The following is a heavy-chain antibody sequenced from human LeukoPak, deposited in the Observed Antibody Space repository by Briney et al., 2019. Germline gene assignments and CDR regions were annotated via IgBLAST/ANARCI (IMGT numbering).Heavy chain of an antibody. CDR3: ARGTPRYSSSWSFDY. J-gene: IGHJ4*02. CDR1: GYTFTSYG. CDR2: ISAYNGNT. Sequence: GASVKVSCKASGYTFTSYGISWVRQAPGQGLEWMGWISAYNGNTNYAQKLQGRVTMTTDTSTSTAYMELRSLRSEDTAVYYCARGTPRYSSSWSFDYWGQGTLVTVSS. D-gene: IGHD6-13*01. V-gene: IGHV1-18*01.